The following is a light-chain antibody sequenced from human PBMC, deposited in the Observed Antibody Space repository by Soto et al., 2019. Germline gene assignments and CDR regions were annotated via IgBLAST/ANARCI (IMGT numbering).Light chain of an antibody. Sequence: QSALTQPASVSGSPGQSITISCTGSSSDVDVSTFVSWYRQHPGKAPELMIYEVSNRPSGVSNRFSGSKSGNTASLTISGLQAEDEADYYCSSYTTSHTLVFGAGTKLTVL. J-gene: IGLJ2*01. CDR3: SSYTTSHTLV. V-gene: IGLV2-14*01. CDR1: SSDVDVSTF. CDR2: EVS.